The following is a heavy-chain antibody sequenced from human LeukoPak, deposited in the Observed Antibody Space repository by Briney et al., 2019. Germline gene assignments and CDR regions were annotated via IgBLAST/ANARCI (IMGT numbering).Heavy chain of an antibody. J-gene: IGHJ4*02. Sequence: GGSLRLSCAASGFTFDDYAMHWVRQAPGKGLEWVSLISWDGGSTYYADSVKGRFTISRDNSKNSLYLQMNSLRAEDTALYYCAKDIGLAPVGATFFDYWGQGTLVTVSS. CDR1: GFTFDDYA. D-gene: IGHD1-26*01. CDR2: ISWDGGST. V-gene: IGHV3-43D*03. CDR3: AKDIGLAPVGATFFDY.